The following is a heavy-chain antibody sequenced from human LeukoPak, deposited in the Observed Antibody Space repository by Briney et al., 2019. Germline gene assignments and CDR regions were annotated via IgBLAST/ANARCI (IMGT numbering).Heavy chain of an antibody. CDR3: ARGKDYYDSSGYLPY. J-gene: IGHJ4*02. D-gene: IGHD3-22*01. CDR2: INHSGST. Sequence: SETLSLTCAVYGGSFSGYYWSWIRQPPGKGLEWIGEINHSGSTNYNPSLKSRVTISVDTSKNQFSLKLSSVTAADTAVYYCARGKDYYDSSGYLPYWGQGTLVTVSS. CDR1: GGSFSGYY. V-gene: IGHV4-34*01.